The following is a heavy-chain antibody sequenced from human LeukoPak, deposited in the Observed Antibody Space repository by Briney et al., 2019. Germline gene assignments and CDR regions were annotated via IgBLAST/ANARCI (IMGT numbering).Heavy chain of an antibody. CDR2: ISGSGGST. CDR1: GFTFSSYA. Sequence: RSGGSLRLSCAASGFTFSSYAMSWVRQAPGKGLEWVSAISGSGGSTYYADSVKGRFTISRDNSKNTLYLQMNSLRAEDTAVYYCAKDMPLYYYDSSGYYNWFDPWGQGTLVTVSS. V-gene: IGHV3-23*01. J-gene: IGHJ5*02. D-gene: IGHD3-22*01. CDR3: AKDMPLYYYDSSGYYNWFDP.